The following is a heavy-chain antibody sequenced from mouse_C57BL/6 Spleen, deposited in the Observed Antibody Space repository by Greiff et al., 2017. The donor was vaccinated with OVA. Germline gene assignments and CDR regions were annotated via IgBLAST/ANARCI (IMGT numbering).Heavy chain of an antibody. J-gene: IGHJ3*01. Sequence: QVQLQQSGAELVKPGASVKLSCKASGYTFTSYWMHWVKQRPGQGLEWIGMIHPNSGSTNYNEKFKSKATLTVDKSSSTAYMQLSSLTSEDSAVYYCARCGYYGGFAYWGQGTLVTVSA. D-gene: IGHD2-3*01. CDR2: IHPNSGST. V-gene: IGHV1-64*01. CDR3: ARCGYYGGFAY. CDR1: GYTFTSYW.